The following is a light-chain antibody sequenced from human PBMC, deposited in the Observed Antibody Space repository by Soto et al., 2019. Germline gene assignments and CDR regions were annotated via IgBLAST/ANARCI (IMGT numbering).Light chain of an antibody. J-gene: IGLJ2*01. Sequence: QSVLTQPASLSGSPGQSITISCTGTSSDVGGYNYVSWYQQHPGKAPKLLIYEVSNRPSGVSNRFTASKSGNTASLTISGLQAEDEAEYYCNSYTSSTTLVFGGGTQLTVL. V-gene: IGLV2-14*01. CDR2: EVS. CDR1: SSDVGGYNY. CDR3: NSYTSSTTLV.